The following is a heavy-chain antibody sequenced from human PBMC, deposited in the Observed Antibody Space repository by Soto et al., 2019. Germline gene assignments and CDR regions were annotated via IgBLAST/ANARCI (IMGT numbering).Heavy chain of an antibody. CDR2: IKSKTDGGTT. CDR1: GFTFSNAW. CDR3: ARALKDTIMAHHAFDI. V-gene: IGHV3-15*07. Sequence: GSLRLSCAASGFTFSNAWMNWVRQAPGKGLEWVGRIKSKTDGGTTDYAAPVKGQVTISADKSITTAYLQWSSLKASDTAMYYCARALKDTIMAHHAFDIWGQGTMVTVSS. D-gene: IGHD5-18*01. J-gene: IGHJ3*02.